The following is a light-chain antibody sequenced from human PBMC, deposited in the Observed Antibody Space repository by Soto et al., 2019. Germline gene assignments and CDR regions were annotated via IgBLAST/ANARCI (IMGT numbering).Light chain of an antibody. Sequence: EIVLKQSPATLSLYPGERATLSCRASQSIGLAIAWYQHKPGQAPRLLIFDASQRATGIPARFRGSGSGTDFTLSISSLEPEDFAVYYCQQRTDRPTWTFGQRTNVDIK. CDR1: QSIGLA. J-gene: IGKJ1*01. V-gene: IGKV3-11*01. CDR2: DAS. CDR3: QQRTDRPTWT.